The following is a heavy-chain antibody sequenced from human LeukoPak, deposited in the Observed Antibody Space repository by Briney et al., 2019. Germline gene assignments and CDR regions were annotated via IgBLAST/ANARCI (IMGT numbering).Heavy chain of an antibody. J-gene: IGHJ4*02. D-gene: IGHD6-13*01. CDR2: ISSSGSYI. Sequence: GGSVRLSCAASGLTFSIYSMDWLRQATGKGLEWVSSISSSGSYIYYADSQKGLFTIPRDNAKNSLYLQRNSLRAEDTAVYYCAREDASSWDYWGQGILVTVSS. V-gene: IGHV3-21*01. CDR1: GLTFSIYS. CDR3: AREDASSWDY.